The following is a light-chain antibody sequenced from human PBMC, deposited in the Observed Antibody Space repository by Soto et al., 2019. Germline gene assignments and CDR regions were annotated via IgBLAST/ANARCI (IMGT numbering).Light chain of an antibody. CDR3: QQYTSYSP. CDR2: KAS. CDR1: QSINNL. V-gene: IGKV1-5*03. Sequence: DIQMTQSPSTLSASVGDRVTITCRASQSINNLLAWYQQKPGKAPKLLIYKASNLESGVPSRFSGNGSGTEFTRPISSLQPDDFATYYCQQYTSYSPFGGGTKVEIK. J-gene: IGKJ4*02.